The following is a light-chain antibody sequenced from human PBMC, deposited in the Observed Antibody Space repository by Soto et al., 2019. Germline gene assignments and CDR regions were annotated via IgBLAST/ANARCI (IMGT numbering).Light chain of an antibody. Sequence: EIVLTQSPATLSLSPGERATLSCRASQSISNYVAWYQPKPGQAPRLLIYDASDRATGIPGRFSGSGSGTDFTLTISSLEPEDFAVYYCQQHSNWPPITFGQGTRLEIK. CDR2: DAS. J-gene: IGKJ5*01. CDR1: QSISNY. CDR3: QQHSNWPPIT. V-gene: IGKV3-11*01.